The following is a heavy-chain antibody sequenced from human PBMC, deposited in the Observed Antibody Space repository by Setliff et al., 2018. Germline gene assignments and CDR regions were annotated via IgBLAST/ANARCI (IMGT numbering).Heavy chain of an antibody. D-gene: IGHD3-9*01. Sequence: SETLSLTCAVSGYSISSGYYWGWIRQPPGKGLEWIGSIYHSGSTYYNPSLKSRVTTSVDTSKNQFSLKLSSVTAADTAVYYCARLNYDILTGYYGSPYYYGMDVWGQGTTVTVSS. J-gene: IGHJ6*02. CDR1: GYSISSGYY. V-gene: IGHV4-38-2*01. CDR3: ARLNYDILTGYYGSPYYYGMDV. CDR2: IYHSGST.